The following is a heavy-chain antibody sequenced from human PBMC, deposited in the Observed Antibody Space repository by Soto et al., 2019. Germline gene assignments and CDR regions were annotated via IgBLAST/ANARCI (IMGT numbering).Heavy chain of an antibody. J-gene: IGHJ6*02. CDR3: AREGGYYDSSGSGVYHYYGVDV. CDR2: IDSSGST. Sequence: ASETLSLTCTVFGGSISKYYWSWIRQPAGKGLEWIGRIDSSGSTNYGPSLKSRVTVSVDTSKNQFSLRVTSVTAADTAVYYCAREGGYYDSSGSGVYHYYGVDVWGQGTTVTVSS. D-gene: IGHD3-22*01. CDR1: GGSISKYY. V-gene: IGHV4-4*07.